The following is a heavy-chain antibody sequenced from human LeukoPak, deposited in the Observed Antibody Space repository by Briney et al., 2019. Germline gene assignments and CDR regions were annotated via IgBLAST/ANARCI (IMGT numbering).Heavy chain of an antibody. CDR3: ARARGGTSLDY. V-gene: IGHV3-30-3*01. CDR1: GFTFSSYA. Sequence: GRSLRLSCAASGFTFSSYAMHWVRQAPGKGLEWVAVISYDGSNKYYADSVKGRFTISRDNSKNTFYLQMNSLRAEDTAVYYCARARGGTSLDYWGQGTLVTVSS. D-gene: IGHD3-10*01. J-gene: IGHJ4*02. CDR2: ISYDGSNK.